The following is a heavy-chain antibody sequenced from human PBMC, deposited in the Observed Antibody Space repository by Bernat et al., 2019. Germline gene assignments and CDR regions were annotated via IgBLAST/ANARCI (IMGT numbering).Heavy chain of an antibody. CDR2: IWYDGSNK. CDR1: GFTFSSYG. J-gene: IGHJ6*02. V-gene: IGHV3-33*01. Sequence: QVQLVESGGGVVQPGRSLRLSCAASGFTFSSYGMHWVRQAPGKGLEWVAVIWYDGSNKYYADSVKGRFTISRDNSKNTLYLQMNSLRAEDTAVYYCARDSTYGSGSYYPFYYYYYYGMDVWGQGTLVTVSS. D-gene: IGHD3-10*01. CDR3: ARDSTYGSGSYYPFYYYYYYGMDV.